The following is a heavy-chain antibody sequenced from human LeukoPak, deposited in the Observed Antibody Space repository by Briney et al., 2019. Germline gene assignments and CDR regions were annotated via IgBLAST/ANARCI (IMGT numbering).Heavy chain of an antibody. V-gene: IGHV4-61*01. CDR2: IYYSGST. Sequence: SETLSLTCTVSGGSVSSGTYYWSWIRQPPGKGLEWIGYIYYSGSTKYNPSLKSRVTISVDTSKNQFSLKLYSVTAADTAVYYCARVRSERLFDPWGQGILVTVSS. CDR3: ARVRSERLFDP. J-gene: IGHJ5*02. CDR1: GGSVSSGTYY.